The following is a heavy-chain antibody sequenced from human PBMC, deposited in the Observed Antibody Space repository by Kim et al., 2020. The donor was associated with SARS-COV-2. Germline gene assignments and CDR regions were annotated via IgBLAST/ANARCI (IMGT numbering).Heavy chain of an antibody. J-gene: IGHJ4*02. Sequence: GGSLRLSCAASGFTFSSYAMHWVRQAPGKGLEWVAVISYDGSNKYYADSVKGRFTISRDNSKNTLYLQMNSLRAEDTAVYYCARVDDILTGQPFDYWGRGTLVTVSS. V-gene: IGHV3-30*04. CDR1: GFTFSSYA. CDR3: ARVDDILTGQPFDY. CDR2: ISYDGSNK. D-gene: IGHD3-9*01.